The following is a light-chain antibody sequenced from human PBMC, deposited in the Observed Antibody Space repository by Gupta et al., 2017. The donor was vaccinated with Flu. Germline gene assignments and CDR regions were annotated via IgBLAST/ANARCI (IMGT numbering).Light chain of an antibody. V-gene: IGKV3-20*01. Sequence: LSVPAVESHPLPHGQSETDRRLVDLLSAEAGPTPRAPQLCPSSTATRMPDRFSGSGSGTDFTLTIRRLAPEDFAVYYCQQDGISLYIFGQGTKLEIK. CDR1: ETDRRL. J-gene: IGKJ2*01. CDR3: QQDGISLYI. CDR2: PS.